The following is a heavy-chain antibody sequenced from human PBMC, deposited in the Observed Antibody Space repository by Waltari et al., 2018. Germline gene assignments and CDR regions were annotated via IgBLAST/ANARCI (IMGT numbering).Heavy chain of an antibody. CDR1: GGSISSGGYY. J-gene: IGHJ3*02. V-gene: IGHV4-31*03. CDR3: ARVLPATAPDAFDI. Sequence: QVQLQESCPGLVKPSQTLSLTCTVSGGSISSGGYYWRWIRQHPGKGLEWIGYIYYSGSTYYNPSLKSRVTISVDTSKNQFSLKLSSVTAADTAVYYCARVLPATAPDAFDIWGQGTMVTVSS. D-gene: IGHD2-15*01. CDR2: IYYSGST.